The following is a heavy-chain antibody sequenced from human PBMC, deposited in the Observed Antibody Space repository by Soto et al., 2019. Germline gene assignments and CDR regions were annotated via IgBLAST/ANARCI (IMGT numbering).Heavy chain of an antibody. D-gene: IGHD3-3*01. CDR1: GFRFTSYA. J-gene: IGHJ5*02. Sequence: QVHLVQSGAEVKKPGASVKVSCKASGFRFTSYAISWVRQAPGQGLEWMGWISAHNGNTKYAQNLQGRVTMSTDTSTRRADMALVCLTSEDTAVDDCAGDFTGWQYDGVDAWGQGTLVTVSS. CDR2: ISAHNGNT. CDR3: AGDFTGWQYDGVDA. V-gene: IGHV1-18*01.